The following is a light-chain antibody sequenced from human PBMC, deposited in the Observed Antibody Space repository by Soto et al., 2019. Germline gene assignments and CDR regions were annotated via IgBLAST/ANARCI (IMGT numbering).Light chain of an antibody. Sequence: ENVFTQSPGTLSLPPGERSTLSCMASQSVSSSYLAWYQQKPGQAPRLLIYGASSRATGIPDRFSGSGSGTDFTLTISRLEPEDFAVYYCQQYGSSPTFGRGTTVDIK. CDR3: QQYGSSPT. CDR2: GAS. V-gene: IGKV3-20*01. CDR1: QSVSSSY. J-gene: IGKJ4*01.